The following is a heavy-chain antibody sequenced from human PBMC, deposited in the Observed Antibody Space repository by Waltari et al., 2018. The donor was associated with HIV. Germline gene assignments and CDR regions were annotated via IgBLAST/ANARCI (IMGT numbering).Heavy chain of an antibody. J-gene: IGHJ4*02. CDR3: ARVGSGLLFDY. CDR2: ISYDGSNK. V-gene: IGHV3-30*04. Sequence: QVQLVESGGGVVQPGRSLRLSCAASGFTFSSYAMHWVRQAPGKGLGWVAVISYDGSNKYYADSVKGRFTISRDNSKNTLYLQMNSLRAEDTAVYYCARVGSGLLFDYWGQGTLVTVSS. CDR1: GFTFSSYA. D-gene: IGHD6-19*01.